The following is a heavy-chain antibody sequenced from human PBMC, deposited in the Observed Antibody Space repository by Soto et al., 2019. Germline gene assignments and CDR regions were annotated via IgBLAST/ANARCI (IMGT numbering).Heavy chain of an antibody. J-gene: IGHJ4*02. CDR1: GFTFSSYA. Sequence: GGSLRLSCAASGFTFSSYAMSWVRQAPGKGLEWVSAISGSGGSTYYADSVKGRFTISTDNSRNTLFLQMSGLRAEDTATYYCARRPQEQRSFDYWGQGTQVTVSS. V-gene: IGHV3-23*01. CDR2: ISGSGGST. CDR3: ARRPQEQRSFDY. D-gene: IGHD6-25*01.